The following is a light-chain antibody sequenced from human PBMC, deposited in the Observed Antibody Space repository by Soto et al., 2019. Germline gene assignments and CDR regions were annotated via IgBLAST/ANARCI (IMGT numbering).Light chain of an antibody. Sequence: QSVLTQSSSASASLGSSVKLTCTLSSGHISYLIAWHQQQPGKAPRYLMKLEGIGSYNKGSGVPDRFSGSSPGADRYHAISDLQCEDEADYYCETLDSTARVFGGGTKLTVL. CDR3: ETLDSTARV. CDR2: LEGIGSY. J-gene: IGLJ3*02. V-gene: IGLV4-60*02. CDR1: SGHISYL.